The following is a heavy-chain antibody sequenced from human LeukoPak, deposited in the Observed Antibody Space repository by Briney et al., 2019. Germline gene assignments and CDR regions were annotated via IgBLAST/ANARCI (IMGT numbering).Heavy chain of an antibody. J-gene: IGHJ4*02. CDR1: GVTFSSYP. V-gene: IGHV3-30*04. Sequence: GGSLRLSRAVSGVTFSSYPFHWVRQAPGKGLEWVAVVSYDGSSEYYADSVKGRFTISRDNSKNTLFLQMNSLGAEDTAVYFCARGRRQWLITPADNWGQGTLVTVSS. CDR2: VSYDGSSE. CDR3: ARGRRQWLITPADN. D-gene: IGHD6-19*01.